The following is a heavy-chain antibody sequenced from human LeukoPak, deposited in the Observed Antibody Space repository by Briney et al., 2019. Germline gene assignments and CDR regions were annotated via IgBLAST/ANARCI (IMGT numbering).Heavy chain of an antibody. CDR1: GFTFSSYS. CDR2: IYSGGST. Sequence: PGGSLRLSCAASGFTFSSYSMNWVRQAPGKGLEWVSVIYSGGSTYYADSVKGRFTISRDNSKNTLYLQMNSLRAEDTAVYYCAKIAAEVVVAATHFDYWGQGTLVTVSS. J-gene: IGHJ4*02. CDR3: AKIAAEVVVAATHFDY. V-gene: IGHV3-66*01. D-gene: IGHD2-15*01.